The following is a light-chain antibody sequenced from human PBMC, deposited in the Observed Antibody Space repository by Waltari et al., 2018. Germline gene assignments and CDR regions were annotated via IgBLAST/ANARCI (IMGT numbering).Light chain of an antibody. CDR2: NTT. Sequence: QAVVTQEPSLTVSPGGTVTLTCGSSTGAVTSGHYPYWFQQKPGQAPRTLIYNTTNQHSSTPARVSGSLLGGKAALTLSGAQPEDEAEYYCLLSYSGSRWVFGGGTRLTVL. CDR1: TGAVTSGHY. J-gene: IGLJ3*02. CDR3: LLSYSGSRWV. V-gene: IGLV7-46*01.